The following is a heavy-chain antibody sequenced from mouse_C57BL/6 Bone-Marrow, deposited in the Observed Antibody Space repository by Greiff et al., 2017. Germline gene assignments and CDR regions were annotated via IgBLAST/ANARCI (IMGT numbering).Heavy chain of an antibody. Sequence: EVQLVESGGDLVKPGGSLKLSCAASGFTFSSYGMSWVRQTPDKRLEWVATLSSGGSYTYYPASVKGRFTISRDNAKNTLYLQMSSLKSEDTAMYYCARPLYYGSSHWYFDVWGTGTTVTVSS. D-gene: IGHD1-1*01. J-gene: IGHJ1*03. CDR3: ARPLYYGSSHWYFDV. CDR2: LSSGGSYT. V-gene: IGHV5-6*01. CDR1: GFTFSSYG.